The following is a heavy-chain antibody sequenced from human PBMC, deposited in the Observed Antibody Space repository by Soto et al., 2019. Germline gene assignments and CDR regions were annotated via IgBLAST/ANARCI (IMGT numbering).Heavy chain of an antibody. V-gene: IGHV4-59*01. CDR3: ARDLAAAGTPLFDF. D-gene: IGHD6-13*01. J-gene: IGHJ4*02. Sequence: SETLSLTCTVSGGSISSYFWSWIRQPPGKGLEWIGYIYYSGNTNYNPSLKSRVTISVDTSEKQLSLKLSSVTAADTAVYYCARDLAAAGTPLFDFWGQGTLATVSS. CDR1: GGSISSYF. CDR2: IYYSGNT.